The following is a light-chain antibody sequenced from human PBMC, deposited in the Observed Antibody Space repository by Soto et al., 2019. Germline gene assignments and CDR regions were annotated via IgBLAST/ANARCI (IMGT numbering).Light chain of an antibody. CDR3: GSWDSSLSAYV. CDR1: SSNIGGNS. J-gene: IGLJ1*01. Sequence: QSVMTQPPSVSAAPGQQFTISCSGSSSNIGGNSVSWYQQLPGTAPKLLIYDDNKRPSGIPDRFSGSKSGTSATLGITGFQTGDEADYYCGSWDSSLSAYVFGTGTKLTVL. CDR2: DDN. V-gene: IGLV1-51*01.